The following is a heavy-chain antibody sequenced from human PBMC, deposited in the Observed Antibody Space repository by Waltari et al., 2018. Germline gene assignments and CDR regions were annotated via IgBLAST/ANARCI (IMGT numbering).Heavy chain of an antibody. Sequence: QVQLVESGGGVVQPGRSLRLSCAASGFTFSSYGMHWVRQAPGKGLEWVAVIWYDGRNKYYADSGKGRFTISRDNSKNTLYLQMNSLRAEDTAVYYCARFSGNRGYYYYYGMDVWGQGTTVTVSS. CDR3: ARFSGNRGYYYYYGMDV. J-gene: IGHJ6*02. CDR1: GFTFSSYG. CDR2: IWYDGRNK. D-gene: IGHD7-27*01. V-gene: IGHV3-33*01.